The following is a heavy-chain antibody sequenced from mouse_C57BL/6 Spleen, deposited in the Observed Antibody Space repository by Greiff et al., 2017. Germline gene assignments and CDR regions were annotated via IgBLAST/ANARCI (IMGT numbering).Heavy chain of an antibody. CDR1: GFNIKDDY. CDR2: IDPENGDT. J-gene: IGHJ4*01. CDR3: TTLITTVVRDAMDY. Sequence: EVQLQQSGAELVRPGASVKLSCTASGFNIKDDYMHWVKQRPEQGLEWIGWIDPENGDTEYASKFQGKATIPADTSSNTAYLQLSSLTSEDTAVYYCTTLITTVVRDAMDYWGQGTSVTVSS. V-gene: IGHV14-4*01. D-gene: IGHD1-1*01.